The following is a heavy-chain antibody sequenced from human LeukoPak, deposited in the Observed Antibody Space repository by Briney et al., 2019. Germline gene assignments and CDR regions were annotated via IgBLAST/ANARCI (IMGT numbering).Heavy chain of an antibody. CDR1: GGPITGYY. D-gene: IGHD3-9*01. CDR3: ARGNILTGYCFDF. V-gene: IGHV4-34*04. Sequence: SETLSLTCAVYGGPITGYYWSWIRQTPGRGLEWVGEIHYTGATSDNPSLKSRATISTDTSKNQFSLRLSSVTAADTAVYYCARGNILTGYCFDFWGQGALVTVSS. CDR2: IHYTGAT. J-gene: IGHJ4*02.